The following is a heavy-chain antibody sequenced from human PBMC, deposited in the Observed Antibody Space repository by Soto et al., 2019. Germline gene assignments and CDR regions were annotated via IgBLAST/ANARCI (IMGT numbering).Heavy chain of an antibody. Sequence: QVQLVQSGAEVKKPGSSVKVSCKASGGTFSSYAISWVRQAPGQGLEWMGGIITIFGTANYAQKFQGRVTITADESTSTAYMELSSLRSEDTAVYYCARDRHCGGDCYFHDAFDIWGQGTMVTVSS. D-gene: IGHD2-21*02. J-gene: IGHJ3*02. CDR2: IITIFGTA. CDR3: ARDRHCGGDCYFHDAFDI. CDR1: GGTFSSYA. V-gene: IGHV1-69*01.